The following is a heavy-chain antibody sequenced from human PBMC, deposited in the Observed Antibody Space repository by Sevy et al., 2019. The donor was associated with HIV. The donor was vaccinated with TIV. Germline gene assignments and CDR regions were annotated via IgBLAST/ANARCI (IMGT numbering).Heavy chain of an antibody. CDR3: TREKYYYDSSGYYPGAFDI. J-gene: IGHJ3*02. CDR1: GFTFGDYA. CDR2: IRSKAYGGTT. V-gene: IGHV3-49*03. Sequence: GGSLRLSCTASGFTFGDYAMSWFHQAPGKGLEWVGFIRSKAYGGTTEYAASVKGRFTISRDDSKSIAYLQMNSLKTEDTAVYYCTREKYYYDSSGYYPGAFDIWGQGTMVTVS. D-gene: IGHD3-22*01.